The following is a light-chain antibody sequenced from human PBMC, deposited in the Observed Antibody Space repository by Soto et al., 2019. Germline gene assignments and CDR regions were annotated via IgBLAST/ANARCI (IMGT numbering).Light chain of an antibody. CDR1: HSVTPF. CDR2: TTS. V-gene: IGKV3-20*01. J-gene: IGKJ2*01. Sequence: EVVLTQSPDTLSLSPGESATLSCRASHSVTPFLAWYHQKPGQAPRLLIHTTSNRPSGIPDRFRGSRSGTDFTLTITRLEPEDSGVYYCQQFGNSPYTFGQGTKLEI. CDR3: QQFGNSPYT.